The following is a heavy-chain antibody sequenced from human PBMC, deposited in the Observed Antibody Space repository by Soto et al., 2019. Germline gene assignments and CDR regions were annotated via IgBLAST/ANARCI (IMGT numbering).Heavy chain of an antibody. V-gene: IGHV2-5*01. D-gene: IGHD3-3*01. CDR2: IYWNDDK. J-gene: IGHJ4*02. CDR3: THTYYDFWRGHQHYFDD. Sequence: ESGPTLVNPTQTLTVTCSFSGFSLYTSGEAVGWIRQAPGEALEWLAVIYWNDDKRYSPSLKNRLSITKDASKNQVVLTVTDMDPVDTATYYCTHTYYDFWRGHQHYFDDWGQGTLVTVSS. CDR1: GFSLYTSGEA.